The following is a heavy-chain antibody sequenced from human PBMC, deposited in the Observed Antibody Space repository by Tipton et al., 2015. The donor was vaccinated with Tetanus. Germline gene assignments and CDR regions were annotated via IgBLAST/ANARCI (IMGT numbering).Heavy chain of an antibody. V-gene: IGHV3-53*01. J-gene: IGHJ4*02. CDR3: ARESIWSGYGHGGFDY. D-gene: IGHD3-3*01. CDR1: GFTVSSNY. CDR2: IYSGGST. Sequence: SLRLSCAASGFTVSSNYMSWVRQAPGKGLEWVSVIYSGGSTYYADSVKGRFTISRDNSKNTLYLQMNSLRAEDTAVYYCARESIWSGYGHGGFDYWGQGTLVTVSS.